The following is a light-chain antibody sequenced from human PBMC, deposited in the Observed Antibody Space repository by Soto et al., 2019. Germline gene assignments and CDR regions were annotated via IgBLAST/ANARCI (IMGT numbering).Light chain of an antibody. CDR2: DAS. CDR1: QGINYY. J-gene: IGKJ5*01. V-gene: IGKV1-16*01. CDR3: QQYNSYPIT. Sequence: DIQMTQSPSSLSAPVGDRVTITSRASQGINYYLAWFQQKPGKAAKSLIYDASNFQSGVPSRFSGSGSGTDFTLTIRSLQPEDSATYHCQQYNSYPITFGQGTRLDIK.